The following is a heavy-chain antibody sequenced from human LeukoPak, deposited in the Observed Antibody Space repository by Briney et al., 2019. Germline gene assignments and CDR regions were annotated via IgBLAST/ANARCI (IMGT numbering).Heavy chain of an antibody. CDR1: GFSFSSYT. CDR3: TRDRWSSSSASFDY. Sequence: GGSLRLSCAASGFSFSSYTMNWVRQAPGKGLEWVSSISSSSSYIYYADSVKGRFTISRDNAKNSLLLQMNSLRAKDTAVYYCTRDRWSSSSASFDYWGLGTLVIVSS. J-gene: IGHJ4*02. V-gene: IGHV3-21*06. CDR2: ISSSSSYI. D-gene: IGHD6-6*01.